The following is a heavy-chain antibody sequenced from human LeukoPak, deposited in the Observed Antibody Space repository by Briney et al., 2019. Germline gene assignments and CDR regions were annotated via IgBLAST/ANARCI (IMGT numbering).Heavy chain of an antibody. J-gene: IGHJ4*02. CDR3: ARGPGLPVDY. CDR1: GYTFTGYY. CDR2: MNPNSGNT. V-gene: IGHV1-8*03. Sequence: ASVKVSCKASGYTFTGYYIHWARQAPGQGLEWMGWMNPNSGNTGYAQKFQGRVTITRNTSISTAYMELSSLRSEDTAVYYCARGPGLPVDYWGQGTLVTVSS.